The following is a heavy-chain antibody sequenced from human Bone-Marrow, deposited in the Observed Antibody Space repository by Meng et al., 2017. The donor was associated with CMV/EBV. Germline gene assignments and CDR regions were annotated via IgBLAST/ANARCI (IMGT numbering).Heavy chain of an antibody. J-gene: IGHJ6*02. CDR1: GFPFSNAW. CDR2: IKSKTDGGTT. Sequence: GESLKISCAASGFPFSNAWMSWVRQAPGKGLEWVGRIKSKTDGGTTDYAAPVKGRFTISRDDSKNTLYLQMNSLKTEDTAVYYCTTGSSSGWYPYYYYYGMDVWGQGTTVTVSS. V-gene: IGHV3-15*01. D-gene: IGHD6-19*01. CDR3: TTGSSSGWYPYYYYYGMDV.